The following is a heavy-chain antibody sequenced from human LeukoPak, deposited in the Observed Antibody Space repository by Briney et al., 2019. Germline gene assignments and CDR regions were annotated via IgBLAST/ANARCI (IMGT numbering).Heavy chain of an antibody. CDR3: AKANYYYDSSGYGIEYFQH. Sequence: SGGSLRLSCAASGFTFSSYAMSWVRQAPGKGLEWVSGISGSGGSTYYADSVKGRFTISRDNSKNTLYLQMNSLRAEDTALYYCAKANYYYDSSGYGIEYFQHWGQGTLVTVSS. V-gene: IGHV3-23*01. J-gene: IGHJ1*01. D-gene: IGHD3-22*01. CDR2: ISGSGGST. CDR1: GFTFSSYA.